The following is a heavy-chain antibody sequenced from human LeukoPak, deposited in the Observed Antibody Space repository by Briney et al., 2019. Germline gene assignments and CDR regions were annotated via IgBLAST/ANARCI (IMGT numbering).Heavy chain of an antibody. D-gene: IGHD6-19*01. CDR3: AREGHHSSGWSTYLYYYYGMDV. Sequence: PGGSLRLSCAASGFTFISYSMDWVRQAPGKGLEWVSYISSSGNTIYYADSVKGRFTISRDNAKNSLYLQMNSLRAEDTAVYYCAREGHHSSGWSTYLYYYYGMDVWGQGTTVTVSS. V-gene: IGHV3-48*01. J-gene: IGHJ6*02. CDR2: ISSSGNTI. CDR1: GFTFISYS.